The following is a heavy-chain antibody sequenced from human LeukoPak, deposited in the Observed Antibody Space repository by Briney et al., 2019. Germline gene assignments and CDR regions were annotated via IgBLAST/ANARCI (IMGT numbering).Heavy chain of an antibody. CDR3: ARLAEYYDSSGYYPYYYYYYMDV. J-gene: IGHJ6*03. D-gene: IGHD3-22*01. CDR1: GFTFSSYE. CDR2: ISSSGSTI. V-gene: IGHV3-48*03. Sequence: GGSLRLSCAASGFTFSSYEMNWVRQAPGEGLEWVSYISSSGSTIYYADSVKSRFTISRDTAKNSLYLKMNSLRDDDTALYYCARLAEYYDSSGYYPYYYYYYMDVWGKGTTVTVSS.